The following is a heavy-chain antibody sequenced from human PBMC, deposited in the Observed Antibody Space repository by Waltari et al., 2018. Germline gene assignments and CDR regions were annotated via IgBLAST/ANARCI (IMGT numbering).Heavy chain of an antibody. CDR3: ATYIGASLGTAAFDV. J-gene: IGHJ3*01. CDR1: VVPITTNRHY. D-gene: IGHD5-12*01. Sequence: QLQLQESGPGLVKPSETLSLTCSVPVVPITTNRHYWGWIRQPPGQGLEWIGTISYNGATYSSPSLRSRVTIFRDTSKNQLSLKLGSVTAADTAFYYCATYIGASLGTAAFDVWGQGTMVTVSS. CDR2: ISYNGAT. V-gene: IGHV4-39*01.